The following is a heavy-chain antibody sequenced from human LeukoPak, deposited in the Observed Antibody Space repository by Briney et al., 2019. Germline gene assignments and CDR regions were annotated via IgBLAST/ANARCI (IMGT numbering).Heavy chain of an antibody. CDR2: IRYDGSNK. D-gene: IGHD3-3*01. CDR3: AKDTDFWSAKDLSDAFDI. Sequence: PGGSLRLSCAASGFTFSSYGMHWVRQAPGKGLEWVAFIRYDGSNKYYADSVKGRFTISRDNSKNTLYLQMNSLRAEDTAVYYCAKDTDFWSAKDLSDAFDIWGQGTMVTVSS. J-gene: IGHJ3*02. CDR1: GFTFSSYG. V-gene: IGHV3-30*02.